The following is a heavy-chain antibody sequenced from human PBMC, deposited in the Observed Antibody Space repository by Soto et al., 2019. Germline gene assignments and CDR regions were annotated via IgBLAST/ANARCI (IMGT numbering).Heavy chain of an antibody. J-gene: IGHJ6*02. CDR2: IIPIFGTA. CDR3: ARLYSSSWKGGGGGMDV. V-gene: IGHV1-69*13. D-gene: IGHD6-13*01. Sequence: ASVKVSCKASGGTFSSYAISWVRQAPGQGLEWMGGIIPIFGTANYAQKFQGRVTITADESTSTAYMELSSLRSEDMAVYYCARLYSSSWKGGGGGMDVWGQGTTVTVSS. CDR1: GGTFSSYA.